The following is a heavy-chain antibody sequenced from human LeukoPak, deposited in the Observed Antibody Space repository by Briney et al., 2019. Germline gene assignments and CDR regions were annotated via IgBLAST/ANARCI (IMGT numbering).Heavy chain of an antibody. Sequence: SETLSLTCTVSGGSISSNYWSWIRQPAGKGLEYIGRIYSSGNTNYNPSLKSRVTISVDTSKNQFSLKLSSVTAADTAVYYCARIDTSGYNGYSFDYWGQGTLVTVSS. CDR3: ARIDTSGYNGYSFDY. V-gene: IGHV4-4*07. CDR1: GGSISSNY. CDR2: IYSSGNT. D-gene: IGHD3-22*01. J-gene: IGHJ4*02.